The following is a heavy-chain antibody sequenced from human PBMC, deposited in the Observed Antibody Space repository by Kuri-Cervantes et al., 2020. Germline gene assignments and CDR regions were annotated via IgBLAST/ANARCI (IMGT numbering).Heavy chain of an antibody. CDR1: GGSISSISYY. J-gene: IGHJ4*02. Sequence: GSLRLSCTVSGGSISSISYYWGWIRQPPGKGLEWIGSIYYSGSTYYNPSLKSRVTISVDTSKNQFSLKLSSVTAADTAVYYCARLAGVLHFDYWGQGTLVTVSS. V-gene: IGHV4-39*01. CDR3: ARLAGVLHFDY. CDR2: IYYSGST. D-gene: IGHD3-16*01.